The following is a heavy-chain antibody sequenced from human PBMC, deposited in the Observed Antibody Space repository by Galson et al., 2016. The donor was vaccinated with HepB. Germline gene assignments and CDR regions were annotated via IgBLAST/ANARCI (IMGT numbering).Heavy chain of an antibody. V-gene: IGHV1-24*01. D-gene: IGHD2-15*01. CDR3: ARLQYCSGGSCYRWDFDY. CDR2: FDPEEGET. J-gene: IGHJ4*02. Sequence: SVKVSCKVSGYSVNEMPIQWVRQAPGKGLEWMGGFDPEEGETVYAQKFQGRVTMTEDTSTDTAYVELSSLGSEDTADYYCARLQYCSGGSCYRWDFDYWGQGTLVTVSS. CDR1: GYSVNEMP.